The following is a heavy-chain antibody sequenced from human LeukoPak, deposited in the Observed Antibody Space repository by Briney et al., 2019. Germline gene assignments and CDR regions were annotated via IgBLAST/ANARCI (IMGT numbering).Heavy chain of an antibody. J-gene: IGHJ4*02. CDR3: ARDVRPDY. CDR2: IGATDGSK. D-gene: IGHD6-6*01. CDR1: GFTFSAYS. Sequence: GGSLRLSCAASGFTFSAYSMNWVRQAPGKGLEWVSYIGATDGSKYYADSVKGRFSISRGNAKNSLYLQMNSLRDEDTAVYYCARDVRPDYWGQGTLVTVST. V-gene: IGHV3-48*02.